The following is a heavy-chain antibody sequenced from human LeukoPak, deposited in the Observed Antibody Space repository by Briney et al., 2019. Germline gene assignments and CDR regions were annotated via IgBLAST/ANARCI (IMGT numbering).Heavy chain of an antibody. D-gene: IGHD5-24*01. Sequence: DGSNKYYADSVKGRFTISRDNSKNTLYLQMNSLRAEDTAVYYCARGFQMATTTGDAFDIWGQGTMVTVSS. V-gene: IGHV3-30-3*01. CDR3: ARGFQMATTTGDAFDI. CDR2: DGSNK. J-gene: IGHJ3*02.